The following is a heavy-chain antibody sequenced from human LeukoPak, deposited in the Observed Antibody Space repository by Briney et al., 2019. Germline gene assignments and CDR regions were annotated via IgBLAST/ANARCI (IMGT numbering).Heavy chain of an antibody. J-gene: IGHJ4*02. D-gene: IGHD6-19*01. Sequence: SETLSLTCTVSGGSISSYYWSWIRQPPGKGLEWIGYIYYSGSTNYNPSLKSRVTISVDTSKNQFSLKLSSVTAADMAVYYCARERDSSGWYGRFDYWGQGTLVTVSS. CDR3: ARERDSSGWYGRFDY. CDR2: IYYSGST. V-gene: IGHV4-59*01. CDR1: GGSISSYY.